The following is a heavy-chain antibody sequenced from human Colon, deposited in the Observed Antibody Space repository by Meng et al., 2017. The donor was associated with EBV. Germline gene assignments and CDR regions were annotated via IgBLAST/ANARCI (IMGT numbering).Heavy chain of an antibody. D-gene: IGHD3-16*01. J-gene: IGHJ4*02. CDR1: VDCTFRSNC. Sequence: QVQVQVSGPRLVMVSATLSLAFSGSVDCTFRSNCWSWVGQRQGTGMEWIGEMINAEVSNNNQYLTSIVPMSVYRDKIQAYLNLNSVTAADTDIYYCECGEDYTWEVWGQGILVTVSS. CDR2: MINAEVS. V-gene: IGHV4-4*02. CDR3: ECGEDYTWEV.